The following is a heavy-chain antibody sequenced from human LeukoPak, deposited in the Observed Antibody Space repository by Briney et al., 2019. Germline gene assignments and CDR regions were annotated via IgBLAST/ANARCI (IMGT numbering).Heavy chain of an antibody. V-gene: IGHV4-59*01. Sequence: SETLSLTCTVSGGSISSYYGSWIRQPPGKGLEWIGYIYYSGSTNYNPSLKSRVTISVDTSKNQFSLKLSSVTAADTAVYYCARDSNWYDAFDIWGQGTMVTVSS. CDR3: ARDSNWYDAFDI. CDR1: GGSISSYY. J-gene: IGHJ3*02. D-gene: IGHD6-13*01. CDR2: IYYSGST.